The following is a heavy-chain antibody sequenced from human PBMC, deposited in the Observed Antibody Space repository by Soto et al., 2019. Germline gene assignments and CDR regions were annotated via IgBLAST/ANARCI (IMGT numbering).Heavy chain of an antibody. D-gene: IGHD6-19*01. J-gene: IGHJ3*01. V-gene: IGHV3-23*01. Sequence: PGGSLRLSCAASGFTFSNYAMNWVRQAPGKGLECVSVISGSGGSAYYADSVQGRFTISRDNSKNTLYMQMNSLRDEDTAIYYCVREGSGWNSPGSFDFWGRGTMVTVSS. CDR3: VREGSGWNSPGSFDF. CDR2: ISGSGGSA. CDR1: GFTFSNYA.